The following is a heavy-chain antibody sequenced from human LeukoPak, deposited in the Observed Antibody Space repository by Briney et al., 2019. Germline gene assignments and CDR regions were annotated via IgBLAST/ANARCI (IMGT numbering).Heavy chain of an antibody. CDR3: ARDGCSGGSCSWDYYYGMDV. CDR1: GYTFTGYY. CDR2: INPNSGGT. D-gene: IGHD2-15*01. Sequence: GASVKVSCKASGYTFTGYYMHWVRQAPGQGLEWMGWINPNSGGTNYAQKFQGWVTMTRDTSISTAYMELRSLRSDDTAVYYCARDGCSGGSCSWDYYYGMDVWGQGTTVTVSS. V-gene: IGHV1-2*04. J-gene: IGHJ6*02.